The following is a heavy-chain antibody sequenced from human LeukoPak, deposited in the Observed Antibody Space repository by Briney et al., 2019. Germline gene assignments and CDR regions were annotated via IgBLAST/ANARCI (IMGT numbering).Heavy chain of an antibody. D-gene: IGHD3-3*01. CDR2: INHSGAT. V-gene: IGHV4-34*01. J-gene: IGHJ6*03. Sequence: SETLSLTCAVYGGSFSGYYWIWMRQPPGKGLEWMGEINHSGATNYSSRLKSRVPISVDTSKNQFSRKLSSVTAADTAVYYCARDRRYDFWSGYLGALYYYYYMDVWGKGTTVTVSS. CDR1: GGSFSGYY. CDR3: ARDRRYDFWSGYLGALYYYYYMDV.